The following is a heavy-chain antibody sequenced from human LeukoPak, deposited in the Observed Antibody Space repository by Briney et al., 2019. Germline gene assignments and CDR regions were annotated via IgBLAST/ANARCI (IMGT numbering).Heavy chain of an antibody. J-gene: IGHJ4*02. D-gene: IGHD5-12*01. CDR3: ARTGVATIKNFDY. V-gene: IGHV4-38-2*01. Sequence: SETLSLTCAVSGYSISSGYYWGWIRQPPGKGLEWIGSIYHSGSTYYNPSLKSRVTISEDTSKNQFSLKLSSVTAADTAVYYCARTGVATIKNFDYWGQGTLVTVSS. CDR2: IYHSGST. CDR1: GYSISSGYY.